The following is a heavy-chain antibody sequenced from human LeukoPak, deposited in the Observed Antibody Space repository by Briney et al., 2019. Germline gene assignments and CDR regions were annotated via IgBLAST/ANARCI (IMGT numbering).Heavy chain of an antibody. CDR2: IKQDGSEK. Sequence: GGSLRLSCAASGFTFSSYWMSWVRQAPGKGLEWVANIKQDGSEKYYVDSVKGRFTISRDNAKNSLYLQMNSLRAEDTAVYYCARGPRIQLWFFDYWGQGTLVTVSS. CDR3: ARGPRIQLWFFDY. J-gene: IGHJ4*02. CDR1: GFTFSSYW. D-gene: IGHD5-18*01. V-gene: IGHV3-7*01.